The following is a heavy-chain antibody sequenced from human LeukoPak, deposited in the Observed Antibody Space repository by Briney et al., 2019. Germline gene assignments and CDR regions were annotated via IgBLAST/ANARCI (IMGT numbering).Heavy chain of an antibody. J-gene: IGHJ2*01. V-gene: IGHV1-8*01. Sequence: ASVKVSCKASGYTFNNYDINWVRQAPGQGPEWMGWMNRNSGKIVYAQTFQGRVAITRDTSTSTAYMELNSLRSEDTAVYYCARGLGDYDSSGYFDYWYFDLWGRGTLVTVSS. CDR3: ARGLGDYDSSGYFDYWYFDL. CDR2: MNRNSGKI. CDR1: GYTFNNYD. D-gene: IGHD3-22*01.